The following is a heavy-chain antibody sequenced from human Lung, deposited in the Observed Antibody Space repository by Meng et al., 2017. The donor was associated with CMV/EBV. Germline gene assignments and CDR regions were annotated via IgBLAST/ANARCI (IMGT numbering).Heavy chain of an antibody. J-gene: IGHJ4*02. CDR3: ARGNGWRFDY. Sequence: HVQLVQVGAEWKQPGDSVKVSCQAAGYTFTSSSMNWVRHAPGQGLEWMGWININTGNPTYAQGFTGRFVFSLDTSVSTAYLQIDSLKADDTAVYYCARGNGWRFDYWGQGTLVTVSS. V-gene: IGHV7-4-1*01. CDR1: GYTFTSSS. D-gene: IGHD6-19*01. CDR2: ININTGNP.